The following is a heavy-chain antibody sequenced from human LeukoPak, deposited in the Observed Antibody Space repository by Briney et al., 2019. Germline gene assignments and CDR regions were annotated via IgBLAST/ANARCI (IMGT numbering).Heavy chain of an antibody. J-gene: IGHJ3*02. CDR3: ARYYYDIKFAFDI. V-gene: IGHV1-18*01. CDR1: YTFTSYA. D-gene: IGHD3-22*01. CDR2: ISAYNGNT. Sequence: GASVKVLQGFCYTFTSYAISWVRQAPGQGLEWMGWISAYNGNTNYAQKLQGRVTMTTDTSTSTAYMELRSLRSDDTAVYYCARYYYDIKFAFDIWGQGTMVTVSS.